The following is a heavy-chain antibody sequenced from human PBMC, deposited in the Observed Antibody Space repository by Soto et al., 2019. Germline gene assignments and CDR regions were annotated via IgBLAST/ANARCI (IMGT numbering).Heavy chain of an antibody. CDR3: SKNYDDSSGYDHWFDP. D-gene: IGHD3-22*01. CDR1: GFTFSSYS. V-gene: IGHV3-49*04. Sequence: PGGSLRLSCAASGFTFSSYSVNWVRQAPGKGLEWVGFIRSKAYGGTTHYAASVKGRFTISRDDSKSIAYLQMNSLKTEDTAVYYCSKNYDDSSGYDHWFDPWGQGTLVTVS. J-gene: IGHJ5*02. CDR2: IRSKAYGGTT.